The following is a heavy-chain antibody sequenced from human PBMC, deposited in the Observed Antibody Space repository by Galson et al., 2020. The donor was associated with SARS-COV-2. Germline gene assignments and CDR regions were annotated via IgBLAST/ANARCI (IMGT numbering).Heavy chain of an antibody. Sequence: SQASETLSLTCAVYGGSFSGYYWSWVRQPPGKGLEWIGEINHSGSTNYNPSLKSRVTISVDTSKNQFSLKLSSVTAADTAVYYCARDSTYCSGGSCFLYYYYYGMDVWGQGTTVTVSS. D-gene: IGHD2-15*01. CDR1: GGSFSGYY. J-gene: IGHJ6*02. CDR3: ARDSTYCSGGSCFLYYYYYGMDV. V-gene: IGHV4-34*01. CDR2: INHSGST.